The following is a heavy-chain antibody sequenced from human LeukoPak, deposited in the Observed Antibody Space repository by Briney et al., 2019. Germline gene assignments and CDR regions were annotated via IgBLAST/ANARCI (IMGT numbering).Heavy chain of an antibody. D-gene: IGHD3-10*01. CDR2: IRSKAYGGTT. J-gene: IGHJ4*02. CDR3: TREATYYYGSGSQTQFDY. V-gene: IGHV3-49*04. Sequence: PGRSLRLSCTASGFTFGDYAMGWVRQAPGKGLEWVGFIRSKAYGGTTEYAASVKGRFTISRDDSKSIAYLQMNSLKTEDTAVYYCTREATYYYGSGSQTQFDYWGQGTLVTVSS. CDR1: GFTFGDYA.